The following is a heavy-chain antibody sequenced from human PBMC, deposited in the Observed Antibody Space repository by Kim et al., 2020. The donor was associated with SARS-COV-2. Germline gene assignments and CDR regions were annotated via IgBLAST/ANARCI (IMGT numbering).Heavy chain of an antibody. J-gene: IGHJ6*02. CDR2: INTNTGNP. V-gene: IGHV7-4-1*02. CDR1: GYTFTSYA. Sequence: ASVKVSCKASGYTFTSYAMNWVRQAPGQGLEWMGWINTNTGNPTYAQGFTGRFVFSLDTSVSTAYLQISSLKAEDTAVYYCARDLSSYYGSGSYRVGPYYYYYYGMDVWGQGTTVTVSS. CDR3: ARDLSSYYGSGSYRVGPYYYYYYGMDV. D-gene: IGHD3-10*01.